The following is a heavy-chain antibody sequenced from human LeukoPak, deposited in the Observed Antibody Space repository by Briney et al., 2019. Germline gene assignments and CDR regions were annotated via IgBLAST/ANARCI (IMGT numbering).Heavy chain of an antibody. D-gene: IGHD4-11*01. Sequence: GGSLRLSCAASGFTFDDYAMHWVRQAPGKGLEWVSGISWNSGSIGYADSVKGRFTISRDNAKNSLYLQMNSLRAEDTAVYYCAKDDPTTETFDPWGQGTLVTVSS. CDR1: GFTFDDYA. V-gene: IGHV3-9*01. CDR3: AKDDPTTETFDP. J-gene: IGHJ5*02. CDR2: ISWNSGSI.